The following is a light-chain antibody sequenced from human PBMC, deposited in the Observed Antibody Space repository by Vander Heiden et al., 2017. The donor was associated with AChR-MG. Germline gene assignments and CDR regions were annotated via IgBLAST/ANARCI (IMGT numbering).Light chain of an antibody. CDR1: QDISFY. V-gene: IGKV1-33*01. Sequence: IQMTQSPSSLSASVGDRVTITCQASQDISFYLNWYQQKPGKAPKLLLHDASSLEIGVPSRFSGSGSGTDFTFTISSLQTEDIGTYYCQQYDNLPLTFGGGTKVEIK. CDR3: QQYDNLPLT. CDR2: DAS. J-gene: IGKJ4*01.